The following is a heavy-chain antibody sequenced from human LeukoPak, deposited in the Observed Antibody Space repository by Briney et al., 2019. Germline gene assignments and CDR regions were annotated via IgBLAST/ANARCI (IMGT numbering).Heavy chain of an antibody. Sequence: PGGSLRLSCAASGFTFSSYAMSWVRQAPGKGLEWVSAISGSGGSTYYADSVEGRFTISRDNSKNTLYLQMNSLRAEDTAVYYCAKDGEGAVANPTHQFDCWGQGTLVSVSS. D-gene: IGHD6-19*01. CDR1: GFTFSSYA. J-gene: IGHJ4*02. V-gene: IGHV3-23*01. CDR3: AKDGEGAVANPTHQFDC. CDR2: ISGSGGST.